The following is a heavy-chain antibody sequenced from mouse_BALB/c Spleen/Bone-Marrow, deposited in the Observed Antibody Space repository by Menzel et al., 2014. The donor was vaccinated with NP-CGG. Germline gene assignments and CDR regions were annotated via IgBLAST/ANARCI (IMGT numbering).Heavy chain of an antibody. CDR3: TRYGNYYFDY. CDR2: INPSNGGT. V-gene: IGHV1S81*02. D-gene: IGHD2-1*01. CDR1: GYTFTSYY. Sequence: VKLQESGAELVKPGASVKLSCKASGYTFTSYYMYWVKRRPGQGLEWIGEINPSNGGTNFNEKFKSKATLTVDKSFSTAYMQLSSLTSGDSAVYYCTRYGNYYFDYWGQGTTLTVSS. J-gene: IGHJ2*01.